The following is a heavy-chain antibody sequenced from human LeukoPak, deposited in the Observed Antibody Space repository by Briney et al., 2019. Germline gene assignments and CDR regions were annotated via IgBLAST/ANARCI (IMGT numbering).Heavy chain of an antibody. V-gene: IGHV3-23*01. CDR2: IRGSGGTT. CDR1: GFTFSRHA. Sequence: GGSLRLSCAASGFTFSRHAMSWVRQAPGKGLEWVSAIRGSGGTTYYADSVKGRFTISRDNSKNTLYLQMNSLRAEDTAVFYCAKRRSAAADYSLDYWGQGTLVTVSS. D-gene: IGHD2-2*01. J-gene: IGHJ4*02. CDR3: AKRRSAAADYSLDY.